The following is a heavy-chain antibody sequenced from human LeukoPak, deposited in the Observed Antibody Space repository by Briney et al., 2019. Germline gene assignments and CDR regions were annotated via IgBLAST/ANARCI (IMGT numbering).Heavy chain of an antibody. CDR3: TKDTYYSGTTCNGGPGDY. V-gene: IGHV4-4*07. J-gene: IGHJ4*02. CDR1: GGSISSQY. D-gene: IGHD1-26*01. CDR2: IYASGST. Sequence: SETLSLTCTVSGGSISSQYWSWIRQPAGKGLEWIGRIYASGSTNYNPSLKSRVTMSVDTSKNQFSLKLSSVTAADTAVFYCTKDTYYSGTTCNGGPGDYWGQEILVTVSS.